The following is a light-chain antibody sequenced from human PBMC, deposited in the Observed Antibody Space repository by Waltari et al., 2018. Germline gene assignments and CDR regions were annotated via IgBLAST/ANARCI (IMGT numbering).Light chain of an antibody. J-gene: IGKJ2*01. V-gene: IGKV1-27*01. CDR1: HDINNY. CDR3: QNYNNAPYT. CDR2: DAS. Sequence: DIQMTQSPPSLSASVGDRVTITCRASHDINNYLAWYRQEPGKGPELLIYDASNLQSGVTSRFSGSGSGTDFTLTISSLQPEDVATYYCQNYNNAPYTFGQGTKLEI.